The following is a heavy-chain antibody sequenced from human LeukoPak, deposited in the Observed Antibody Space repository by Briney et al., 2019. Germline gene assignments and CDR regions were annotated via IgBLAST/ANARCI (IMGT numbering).Heavy chain of an antibody. CDR3: ARERGGATTYYYYYMDV. J-gene: IGHJ6*03. D-gene: IGHD2-21*01. V-gene: IGHV4-4*02. CDR2: IYHSGST. CDR1: GGSISSSNW. Sequence: PSETLSLTCAVSGGSISSSNWWSWVRQPPGKGLEWIGEIYHSGSTNYNPSLKSRVTISVDKSKNQFSLKLSSVTAADTAVYYCARERGGATTYYYYYMDVWGKGTTVTISS.